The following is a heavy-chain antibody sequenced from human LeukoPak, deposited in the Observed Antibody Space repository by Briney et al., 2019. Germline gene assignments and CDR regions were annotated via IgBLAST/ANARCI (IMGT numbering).Heavy chain of an antibody. Sequence: ASVKVSCKASGYAVTGYYMHWVRQAPGQGLEWMGWINPNSGGTNYAQKFQGRVTMTRDTSISTAYMELSRLRSDDTAVYYCARGQNDYSNYYFDYWGQGTLVTVSS. J-gene: IGHJ4*02. V-gene: IGHV1-2*02. CDR2: INPNSGGT. CDR1: GYAVTGYY. D-gene: IGHD4-11*01. CDR3: ARGQNDYSNYYFDY.